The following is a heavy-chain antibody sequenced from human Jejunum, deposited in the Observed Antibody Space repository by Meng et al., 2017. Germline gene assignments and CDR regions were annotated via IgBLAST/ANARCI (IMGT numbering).Heavy chain of an antibody. J-gene: IGHJ4*02. CDR3: ARGASGTRPFDY. D-gene: IGHD1-26*01. CDR2: IWHSGAT. V-gene: IGHV4-4*02. CDR1: GDSISTNW. Sequence: SETLSLTCAVSGDSISTNWWNWVRQPPGKGLEWIGEIWHSGATNYNASLRSRVTISVDKSKNQVSLKLASLTAADTAVYYCARGASGTRPFDYWGQGILV.